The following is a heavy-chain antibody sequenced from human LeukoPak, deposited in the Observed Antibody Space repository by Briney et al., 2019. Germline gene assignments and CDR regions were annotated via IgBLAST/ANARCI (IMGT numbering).Heavy chain of an antibody. J-gene: IGHJ4*02. CDR3: AKVATKGNYYDSSGYSLDY. D-gene: IGHD3-22*01. Sequence: PGGSLRLSCAASGFTFSSYWMHWVRQAPGKGLVWVSHISSGGDTTYYADSVKGRFTISRDNSKNTLYLQMNSLRAEDTAVFYCAKVATKGNYYDSSGYSLDYWGQGTLVTVSS. CDR2: ISSGGDTT. CDR1: GFTFSSYW. V-gene: IGHV3-23*01.